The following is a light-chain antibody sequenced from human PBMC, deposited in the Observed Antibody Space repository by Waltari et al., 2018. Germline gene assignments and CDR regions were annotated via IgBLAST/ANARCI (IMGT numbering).Light chain of an antibody. V-gene: IGLV2-14*03. CDR2: DVS. Sequence: QSALTQPASVSGSPGQSITISCTGTASDVAFYNYVSWYQQHPCKAPKVIIYDVSERPSGVSKRFSGSKSGNSAFLTISGLQAEDEADYYCNSYTGSSSWVFGGGTKLTV. CDR1: ASDVAFYNY. CDR3: NSYTGSSSWV. J-gene: IGLJ3*02.